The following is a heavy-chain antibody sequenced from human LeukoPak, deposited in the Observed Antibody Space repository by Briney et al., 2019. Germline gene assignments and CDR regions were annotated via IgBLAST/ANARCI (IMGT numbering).Heavy chain of an antibody. CDR3: ARENSRTAMAYYYMDV. CDR2: ISSSSSYI. D-gene: IGHD5-18*01. J-gene: IGHJ6*03. V-gene: IGHV3-21*01. Sequence: GGSLRLSCAASGFTFSSYSMNWVRQAPGKGLEWVSSISSSSSYIYYADSVKGRFTISRDNAKNSLYLQMNSLRAEDTAVYYCARENSRTAMAYYYMDVWGKGTTVTVSS. CDR1: GFTFSSYS.